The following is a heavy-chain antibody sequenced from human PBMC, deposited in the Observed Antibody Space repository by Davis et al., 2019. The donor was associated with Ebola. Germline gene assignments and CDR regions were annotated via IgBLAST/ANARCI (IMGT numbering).Heavy chain of an antibody. V-gene: IGHV3-30*03. D-gene: IGHD3-22*01. Sequence: GESLKISCAASGFTFSSYGMHWVRQAPGKGLEWVAVISYDGSNKYYADSVKGRFTISRDNSKNTLYLQMNSLRAEDTAVYYCARVPSDDMVDYWGQGTLVTVSS. CDR3: ARVPSDDMVDY. J-gene: IGHJ4*02. CDR2: ISYDGSNK. CDR1: GFTFSSYG.